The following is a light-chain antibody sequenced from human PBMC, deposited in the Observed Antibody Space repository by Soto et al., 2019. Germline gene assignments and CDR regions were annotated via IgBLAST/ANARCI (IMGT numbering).Light chain of an antibody. J-gene: IGLJ1*01. Sequence: GRDPKLMIYEVSNRPSGVSNRFSGSKSGNMASLTISGLQAEDEADYYCSSYTINRTYVFGTGTKVTVL. CDR3: SSYTINRTYV. CDR2: EVS. V-gene: IGLV2-14*01.